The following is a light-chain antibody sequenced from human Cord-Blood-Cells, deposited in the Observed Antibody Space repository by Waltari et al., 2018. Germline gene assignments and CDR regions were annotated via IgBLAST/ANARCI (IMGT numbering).Light chain of an antibody. CDR2: EGS. CDR3: CSYAGSSTFVV. J-gene: IGLJ2*01. V-gene: IGLV2-23*03. Sequence: QSALTQPASVSGSPGQSITISCTGTSSDVGSYNLVSWYQQHPGKAPKLMIYEGSKRPSGFSNRFSGSKSGNTASLTSSGIQAEDEADYYCCSYAGSSTFVVFGGGTKLTVL. CDR1: SSDVGSYNL.